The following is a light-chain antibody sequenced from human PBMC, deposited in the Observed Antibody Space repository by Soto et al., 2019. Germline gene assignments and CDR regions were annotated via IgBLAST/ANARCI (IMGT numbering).Light chain of an antibody. V-gene: IGKV1-5*03. CDR2: RAS. J-gene: IGKJ1*01. CDR3: QQYNSYTWT. CDR1: QSISSW. Sequence: DIQMTQSPSTLSASIGDRVTITCRAGQSISSWLAWYQQKPGKAPKLLIYRASSLESGVPSRFSGGGSGTEFTLTISSLQPDDFATYYCQQYNSYTWTFGQGTKVEIK.